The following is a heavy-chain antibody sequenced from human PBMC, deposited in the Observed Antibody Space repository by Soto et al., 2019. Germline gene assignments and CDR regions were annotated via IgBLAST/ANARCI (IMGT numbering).Heavy chain of an antibody. J-gene: IGHJ5*02. CDR3: ASHYPYASGFLWFGP. CDR2: IYWDDDK. CDR1: GFSLSTSGVG. Sequence: QITLKESGPTLVKPTQTLTLTCTFSGFSLSTSGVGVGWIRQPPGKALEWLALIYWDDDKRYSPSLKSRLTITKDTSKNQVLLTMTNMDPVDTATYYCASHYPYASGFLWFGPWGQGTLVTVSS. D-gene: IGHD3-10*01. V-gene: IGHV2-5*02.